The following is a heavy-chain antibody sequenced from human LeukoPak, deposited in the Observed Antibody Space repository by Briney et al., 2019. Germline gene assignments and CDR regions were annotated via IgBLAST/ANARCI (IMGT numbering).Heavy chain of an antibody. J-gene: IGHJ4*02. D-gene: IGHD2-15*01. CDR1: GFDFSGAY. Sequence: GGSLRLSCAASGFDFSGAYMNWVRQAPGKGLEWISYISSSSSAMYYADSVKGRFTISRDNAKNSLYLQMSSLRDEDTAVYYCAQKGGTDHWGQGTLVTVSS. CDR3: AQKGGTDH. V-gene: IGHV3-48*02. CDR2: ISSSSSAM.